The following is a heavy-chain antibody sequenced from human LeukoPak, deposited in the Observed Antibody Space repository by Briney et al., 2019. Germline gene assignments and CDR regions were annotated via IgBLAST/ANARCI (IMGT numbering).Heavy chain of an antibody. V-gene: IGHV1-69*05. CDR2: IIPIFGTA. D-gene: IGHD3-10*01. CDR3: ARGSLSAGNYYYMDV. Sequence: SVKVSCKASGGTFSSYAISWVRQAPGQGLEWIGRIIPIFGTANYAQKFQGRVTITTDESTSTAYMELSSLRSEDSAVYYCARGSLSAGNYYYMDVWGKGTTVTVSS. J-gene: IGHJ6*03. CDR1: GGTFSSYA.